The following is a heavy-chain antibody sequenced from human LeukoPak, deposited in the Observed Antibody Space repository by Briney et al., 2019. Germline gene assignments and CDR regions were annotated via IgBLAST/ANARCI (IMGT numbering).Heavy chain of an antibody. CDR2: IKGGGGDP. CDR1: GFTFSTYA. CDR3: AKGGHDFNPFYW. V-gene: IGHV3-23*01. D-gene: IGHD2-21*02. Sequence: GGSLRLSCAASGFTFSTYAMGWVRQAPGKGLEWVSSIKGGGGDPFYADSVKGRFTISRDNSKSTLFLQLNSLRADDTAVYYCAKGGHDFNPFYWWGQGTLVTVSS. J-gene: IGHJ4*02.